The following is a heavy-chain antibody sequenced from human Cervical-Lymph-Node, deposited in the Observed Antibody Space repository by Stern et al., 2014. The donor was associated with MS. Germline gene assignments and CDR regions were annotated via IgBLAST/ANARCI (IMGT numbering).Heavy chain of an antibody. CDR1: GGTFSSYA. J-gene: IGHJ4*02. CDR2: IIPIFGTA. CDR3: ARGEEGVYGDYPYDY. D-gene: IGHD4-17*01. Sequence: VHLVESGAEVKKPGSSVKVSCKASGGTFSSYAISWVRQAPGQGLEWMGGIIPIFGTANYAQKFQGRVTITADESTSTAYMELSSLRSEDTAVYYCARGEEGVYGDYPYDYWGQGTLVTVSS. V-gene: IGHV1-69*01.